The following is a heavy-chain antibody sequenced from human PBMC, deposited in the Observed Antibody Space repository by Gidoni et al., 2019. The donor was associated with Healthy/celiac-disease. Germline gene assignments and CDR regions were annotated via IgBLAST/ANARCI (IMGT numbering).Heavy chain of an antibody. D-gene: IGHD1-26*01. CDR2: IYYSGST. CDR3: ASGSWDDAFDI. V-gene: IGHV4-39*01. CDR1: GGSISSSSYY. Sequence: QLQLQESGPGLVKPSETLSLHCTVSGGSISSSSYYWGWIRQPPGKGLEWIGSIYYSGSTYYNPSLKSRVTISVDTSKNQFSLKLSSVTAADTAVYYCASGSWDDAFDIWGQGTMVTVSS. J-gene: IGHJ3*02.